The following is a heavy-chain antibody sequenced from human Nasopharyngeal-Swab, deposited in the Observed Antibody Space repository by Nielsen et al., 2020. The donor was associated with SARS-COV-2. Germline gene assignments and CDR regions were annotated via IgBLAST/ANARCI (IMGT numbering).Heavy chain of an antibody. Sequence: GESLKISCAASGFTFSSYGMHWVRQALGKGLEWVAVIWYDGSNKYYADSVKGRFTISRDNSKNTLYLQMNSLRAEDTAVYYCARESGTTSAFDIWGQGTMVTVSS. CDR2: IWYDGSNK. CDR1: GFTFSSYG. J-gene: IGHJ3*02. V-gene: IGHV3-33*01. CDR3: ARESGTTSAFDI. D-gene: IGHD1-1*01.